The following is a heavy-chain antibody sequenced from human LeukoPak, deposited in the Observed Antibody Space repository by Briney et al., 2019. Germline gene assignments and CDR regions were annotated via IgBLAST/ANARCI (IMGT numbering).Heavy chain of an antibody. Sequence: SETLSLTCTVSGGSVSSGSYYWSWIRQPPGKGLGWFGYIYYSGSTNYNPSLKSRVTISVDTSKNQFSLKLSSVTAADTAVYYCARMQRDGYKPPFDYWGQGTLVTVSS. V-gene: IGHV4-61*01. CDR3: ARMQRDGYKPPFDY. D-gene: IGHD5-24*01. CDR2: IYYSGST. J-gene: IGHJ4*02. CDR1: GGSVSSGSYY.